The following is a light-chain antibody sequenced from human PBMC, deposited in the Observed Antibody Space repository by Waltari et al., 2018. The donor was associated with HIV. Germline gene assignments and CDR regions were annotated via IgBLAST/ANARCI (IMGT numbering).Light chain of an antibody. CDR1: SSDVGCYTY. V-gene: IGLV2-14*01. CDR3: SSYTSSTILA. J-gene: IGLJ2*01. Sequence: QSALTQPASVSGSPGQPITISCTGTSSDVGCYTYVSWYQQHPGKAPKLMIYEVSNRPSGVSDRFSGSKSGNTASLTIAGLQAADEGDYYCSSYTSSTILAFGEGTKLTVL. CDR2: EVS.